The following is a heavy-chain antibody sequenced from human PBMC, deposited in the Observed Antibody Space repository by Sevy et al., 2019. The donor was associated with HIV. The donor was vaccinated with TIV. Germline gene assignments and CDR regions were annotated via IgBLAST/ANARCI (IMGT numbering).Heavy chain of an antibody. CDR2: IKEDGSVK. J-gene: IGHJ4*02. CDR1: GFTFSSYW. D-gene: IGHD6-13*01. Sequence: RGYLRLSCEASGFTFSSYWMSWVRQAPGKGLEWVANIKEDGSVKYYVECVKGRFTISRDNAKNSVYLQMNSLRAEDAALYYCVRAIGAAGSYWGLGTLVAVSS. CDR3: VRAIGAAGSY. V-gene: IGHV3-7*01.